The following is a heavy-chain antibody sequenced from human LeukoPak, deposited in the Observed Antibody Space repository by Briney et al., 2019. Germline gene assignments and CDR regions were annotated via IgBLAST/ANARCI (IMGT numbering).Heavy chain of an antibody. J-gene: IGHJ6*03. D-gene: IGHD1-1*01. V-gene: IGHV1-2*02. Sequence: GASVTVSFKASGYTFTGYYMHWVRQAPGQGLEWMGWINPNSGGTKYAQKFQGRVTMTRDTSISTAYMELSRLRSDDTAVYYCARDPTTGSTWDYYYMDVWGKGTTVTVSS. CDR1: GYTFTGYY. CDR3: ARDPTTGSTWDYYYMDV. CDR2: INPNSGGT.